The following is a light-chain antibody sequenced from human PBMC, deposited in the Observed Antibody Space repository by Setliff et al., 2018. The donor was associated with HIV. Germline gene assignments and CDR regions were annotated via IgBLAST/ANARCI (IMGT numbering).Light chain of an antibody. CDR3: SSYTGSDTFDA. CDR2: EVK. V-gene: IGLV2-23*02. Sequence: QSALTQPASVSGSPGQAITISCTGNNSDIGTYDLVSWYQQHPGRAPKRTSFEVKRRPSGVSNRFSGSKSGNTASLTISGLQAEDEATYFCSSYTGSDTFDAFGTWTKVTVL. J-gene: IGLJ1*01. CDR1: NSDIGTYDL.